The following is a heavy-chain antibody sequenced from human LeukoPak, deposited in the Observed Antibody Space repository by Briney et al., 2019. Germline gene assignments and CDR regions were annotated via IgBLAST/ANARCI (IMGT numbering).Heavy chain of an antibody. Sequence: GGSLRLSCAASGFTFSSYWMSWVRQAPGKGLEWVANIKQDGSEKYYVDSVKGRFTISRDNAKNSLYLQMNSLRAEDTAVYYCARDGYDFWSGYSLYYFDYWGQGTLVTVSS. D-gene: IGHD3-3*01. CDR1: GFTFSSYW. CDR2: IKQDGSEK. V-gene: IGHV3-7*01. J-gene: IGHJ4*02. CDR3: ARDGYDFWSGYSLYYFDY.